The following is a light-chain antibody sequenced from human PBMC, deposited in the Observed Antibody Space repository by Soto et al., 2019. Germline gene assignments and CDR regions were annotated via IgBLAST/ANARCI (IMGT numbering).Light chain of an antibody. CDR2: DAS. CDR3: HQRGDWPLT. V-gene: IGKV3-11*01. CDR1: QSVSSY. J-gene: IGKJ4*01. Sequence: EIVLTQSPATMSLSPGERATLSCRASQSVSSYLAWYQQKPGQAPRLLIYDASNRATGIPARFSGSGSGPDFTLTISSLEPEDFAVDYCHQRGDWPLTFGGGTKVEIK.